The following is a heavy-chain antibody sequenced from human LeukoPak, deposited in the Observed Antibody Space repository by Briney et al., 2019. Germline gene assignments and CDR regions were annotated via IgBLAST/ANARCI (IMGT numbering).Heavy chain of an antibody. CDR1: GGSISSYY. V-gene: IGHV4-59*01. D-gene: IGHD3-22*01. Sequence: SETLSLTCTVSGGSISSYYWSWIRQPPGKGLEWIGYIYYSGSTNYNPSLKSRVTISVDTSKNQFSLKLSSVTAADTAVYYCARLVLFSSYYYYGMDVWAKGPRSPSP. CDR3: ARLVLFSSYYYYGMDV. CDR2: IYYSGST. J-gene: IGHJ6*02.